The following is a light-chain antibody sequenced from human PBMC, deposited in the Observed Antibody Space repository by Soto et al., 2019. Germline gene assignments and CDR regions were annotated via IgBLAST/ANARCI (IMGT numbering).Light chain of an antibody. V-gene: IGKV3-15*01. CDR3: QQYNNWPIT. CDR2: GAS. J-gene: IGKJ5*01. CDR1: QSVSSN. Sequence: EIVMTQSTATLSVSPGERATLSCRASQSVSSNLAWYQQKPGQAPRILIYGASTRATGIPARVSGSGSGTELTLTISSLESEDFAVYYCQQYNNWPITCGQGTRLEIK.